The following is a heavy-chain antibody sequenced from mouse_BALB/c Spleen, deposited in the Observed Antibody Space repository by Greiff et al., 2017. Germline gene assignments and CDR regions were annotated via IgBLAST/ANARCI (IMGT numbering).Heavy chain of an antibody. CDR3: AGGQDYFDY. J-gene: IGHJ2*01. CDR1: GYSITSCY. V-gene: IGHV3-8*02. Sequence: DVKLQESGPSLVKPSQTLSLTCSATGYSITSCYWNWVRKFSGKKLEYMGYISYSGSTYYNPYIKSRITITRDTSKNQSYLQLDSVTTEDTATDYCAGGQDYFDYWGQGTTLTVSS. CDR2: ISYSGST. D-gene: IGHD3-2*02.